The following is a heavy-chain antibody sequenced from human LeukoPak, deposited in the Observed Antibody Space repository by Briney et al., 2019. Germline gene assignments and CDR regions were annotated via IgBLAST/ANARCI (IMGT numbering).Heavy chain of an antibody. D-gene: IGHD3-10*01. CDR3: ACHYGLGSYYSPFDY. CDR2: IYYSGST. V-gene: IGHV4-39*01. Sequence: SETLSLTCTVSGGSISSSSYYWGWIRHPPGKGLEWIGSIYYSGSTYYNPSLKGRVTISVDTSKNQFSLKLSSVTAADTAVYYCACHYGLGSYYSPFDYWGQGTLVTVSS. J-gene: IGHJ4*02. CDR1: GGSISSSSYY.